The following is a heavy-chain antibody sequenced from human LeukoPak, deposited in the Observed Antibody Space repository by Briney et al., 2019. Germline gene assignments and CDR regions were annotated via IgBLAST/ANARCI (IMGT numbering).Heavy chain of an antibody. V-gene: IGHV3-23*01. CDR1: GFTFSSYA. CDR2: ISGSGGST. D-gene: IGHD4-17*01. CDR3: AKDLGTYGDGDYYYMDV. J-gene: IGHJ6*03. Sequence: GGSLRLSCAASGFTFSSYAMSWVRQAPGKGLEWVSGISGSGGSTYYADSVKGRFTISRDNSKNTLYLQMNSLRAEDTAVYYCAKDLGTYGDGDYYYMDVWGKGTTVTVSS.